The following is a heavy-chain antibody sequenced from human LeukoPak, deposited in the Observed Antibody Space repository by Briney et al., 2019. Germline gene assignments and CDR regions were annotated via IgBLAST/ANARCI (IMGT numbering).Heavy chain of an antibody. CDR1: GETFSGFY. CDR2: INYSGST. Sequence: PSETLSLTCAVYGETFSGFYWGWIRQPPGKGLEWIGEINYSGSTNYNPSLKSRVTISVDTSKNQFSLNLNSVTAADTAVYYCARISTVTHQCDYWGQGMLVTVSS. J-gene: IGHJ4*02. D-gene: IGHD4-17*01. CDR3: ARISTVTHQCDY. V-gene: IGHV4-34*01.